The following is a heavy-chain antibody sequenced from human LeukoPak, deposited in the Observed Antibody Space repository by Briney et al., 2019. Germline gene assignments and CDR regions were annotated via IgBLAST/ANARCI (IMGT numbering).Heavy chain of an antibody. CDR2: IFSGGGT. D-gene: IGHD6-13*01. J-gene: IGHJ6*02. CDR3: ARELRAAADYYYYGMDV. V-gene: IGHV3-53*05. Sequence: GGSLRLSCAVSGVTVSSTDMSWVRQAPGKGLEWVSVIFSGGGTYYTDSVKGRFTISRDNSKNTLYLQMNSLRAEDTAVYYCARELRAAADYYYYGMDVWGQGTTVTVSS. CDR1: GVTVSSTD.